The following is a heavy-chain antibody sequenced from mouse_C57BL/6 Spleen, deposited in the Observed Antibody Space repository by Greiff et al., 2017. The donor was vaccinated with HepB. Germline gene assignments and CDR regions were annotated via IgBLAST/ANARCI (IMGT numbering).Heavy chain of an antibody. V-gene: IGHV1-9*01. Sequence: QVQLQQSGAELMKPGASVKLSCKATGYTFTGYWIEWVKQRPGHGLEWIGEILPGSGSTNYNAKFKSKATFTADTSSNTAYMQLSSLTTEDSASYYRARKNYGRGYYYAMDYWGQGTSVTVSS. J-gene: IGHJ4*01. D-gene: IGHD1-1*01. CDR1: GYTFTGYW. CDR3: ARKNYGRGYYYAMDY. CDR2: ILPGSGST.